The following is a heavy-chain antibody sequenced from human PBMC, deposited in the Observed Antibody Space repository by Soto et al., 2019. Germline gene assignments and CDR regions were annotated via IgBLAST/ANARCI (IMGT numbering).Heavy chain of an antibody. D-gene: IGHD4-4*01. Sequence: ASVKVTCTASGYTFTIYGISWVRQAPGQGLEWMGWISAYNGNTNYAQKLQGRVTMTTDTSTSTAYMELRSLRSDDTAVYYCARTDPDYSNYFDYWGQGTLVTVSS. J-gene: IGHJ4*02. CDR2: ISAYNGNT. CDR1: GYTFTIYG. V-gene: IGHV1-18*01. CDR3: ARTDPDYSNYFDY.